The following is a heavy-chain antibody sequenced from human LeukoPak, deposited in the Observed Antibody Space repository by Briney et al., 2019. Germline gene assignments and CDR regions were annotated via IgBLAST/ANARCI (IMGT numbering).Heavy chain of an antibody. Sequence: GGSLRLSCAASGFTFSSYAMSWVRQAPGKGLEWVSAISGSGGSTYYADSVKGRFTISRDNSKNTLYLQMNSLRAEDTAVYYCARGVTGTGGNWFDPWGQGTLVTVSS. CDR2: ISGSGGST. J-gene: IGHJ5*02. V-gene: IGHV3-23*01. D-gene: IGHD1-20*01. CDR3: ARGVTGTGGNWFDP. CDR1: GFTFSSYA.